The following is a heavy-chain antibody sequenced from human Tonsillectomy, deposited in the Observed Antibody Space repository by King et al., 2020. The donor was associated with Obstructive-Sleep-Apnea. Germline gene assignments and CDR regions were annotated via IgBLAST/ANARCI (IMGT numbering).Heavy chain of an antibody. CDR2: IYHSGST. Sequence: PLQESGPGLVKPSETLSLTCTVSGYSISSGYYWGWIRQPPGKGLEWIGSIYHSGSTYYNPSLKSRVTISVDTSKNQFSLKLSSVTAADTAVYYCARVSSVGPDAFDIWGQGTMVTVSS. CDR1: GYSISSGYY. D-gene: IGHD3-10*02. V-gene: IGHV4-38-2*02. CDR3: ARVSSVGPDAFDI. J-gene: IGHJ3*02.